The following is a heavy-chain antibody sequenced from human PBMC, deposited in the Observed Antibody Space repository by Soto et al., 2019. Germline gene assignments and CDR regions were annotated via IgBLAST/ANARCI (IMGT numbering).Heavy chain of an antibody. CDR2: IWYDGSNK. Sequence: GGSLRLSCAASGFTFSHFDMHWVRQAPGKGLEWVAVIWYDGSNKYYADSVKGRFTISRDNSKNTVYLQMNSLRAEDTAVYYCARDIGSNNYYFDYWGPGTLVTVSS. CDR1: GFTFSHFD. D-gene: IGHD1-1*01. V-gene: IGHV3-33*01. CDR3: ARDIGSNNYYFDY. J-gene: IGHJ4*02.